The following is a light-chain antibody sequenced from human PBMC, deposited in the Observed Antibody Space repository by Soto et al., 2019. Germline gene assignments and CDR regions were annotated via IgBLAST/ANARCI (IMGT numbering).Light chain of an antibody. CDR1: QGINNW. J-gene: IGKJ4*01. CDR3: KQSSAFPLT. CDR2: AVS. V-gene: IGKV1-12*01. Sequence: DIQMTQSPSSVSASVGDRVTITCRASQGINNWLAWYQQNPGKAPELLIYAVSYLQSGVPSRFSGSGSWSDFTLTISSLQPEDFATYFCKQSSAFPLTFGGGTKVEIK.